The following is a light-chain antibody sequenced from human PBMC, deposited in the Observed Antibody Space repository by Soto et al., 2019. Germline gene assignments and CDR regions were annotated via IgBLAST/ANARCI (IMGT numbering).Light chain of an antibody. V-gene: IGLV2-23*01. J-gene: IGLJ1*01. CDR1: SSDVGSYNL. CDR3: CSYAGSSTYV. Sequence: QSVLTQPASVSGSPGQSITISCTGTSSDVGSYNLVSWYQQHPGKAPKLMIYEGSKRPSGVSNRFSGSKSGNTASLTISGXXXXXEXDYYCCSYAGSSTYVFGTGTKVTVL. CDR2: EGS.